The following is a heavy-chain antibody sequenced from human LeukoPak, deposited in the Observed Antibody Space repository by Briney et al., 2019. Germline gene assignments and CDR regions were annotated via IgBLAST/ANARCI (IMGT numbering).Heavy chain of an antibody. D-gene: IGHD3-3*01. CDR1: GFTFNTNY. CDR3: ARASPFITIFGVVRTRNWFDP. J-gene: IGHJ5*02. Sequence: GGSLRLSCAASGFTFNTNYMSWVRQAPGKGLEWVSIMHSVGITYYADSVKGRFTFSRDNSKNTLYLQMNNLRAEDTAVYYCARASPFITIFGVVRTRNWFDPWGQGTLVTVSS. V-gene: IGHV3-53*01. CDR2: MHSVGIT.